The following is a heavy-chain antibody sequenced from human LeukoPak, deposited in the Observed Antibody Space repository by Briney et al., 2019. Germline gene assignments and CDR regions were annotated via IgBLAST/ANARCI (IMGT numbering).Heavy chain of an antibody. J-gene: IGHJ6*02. Sequence: ASVKVSCKASGYTFTGYYMHWVRQAPGQGLECMGRINPNSGGTNYAQKFQGRVTMTRDTSISTAYMELSRLRSDDTAVYYCARFLLRPDDPYYYYYGMDVWGQGTTVTVSS. CDR3: ARFLLRPDDPYYYYYGMDV. CDR1: GYTFTGYY. CDR2: INPNSGGT. V-gene: IGHV1-2*06. D-gene: IGHD1-14*01.